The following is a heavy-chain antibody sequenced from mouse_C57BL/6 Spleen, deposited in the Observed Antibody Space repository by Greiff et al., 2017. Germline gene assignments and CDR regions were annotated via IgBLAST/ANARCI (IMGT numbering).Heavy chain of an antibody. CDR3: ARLVAQALDY. J-gene: IGHJ2*01. CDR2: IDPNSGGN. V-gene: IGHV1-72*01. CDR1: GYTFTSYW. D-gene: IGHD3-2*02. Sequence: VQLLQPGAELVKPGASVKLSCKASGYTFTSYWMHWVKQRPGRGLEWIGRIDPNSGGNKYNEKFKGKATLTIDKPSRAAYMHLSSLPSEDSAVYYSARLVAQALDYWGQGTTLTVSS.